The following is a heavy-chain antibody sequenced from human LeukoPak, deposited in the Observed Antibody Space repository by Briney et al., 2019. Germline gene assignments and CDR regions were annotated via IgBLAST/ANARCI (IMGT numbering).Heavy chain of an antibody. Sequence: GGSLRLSCAASGFTFSSYAMHWVRQAPGKGLEWVAVISYDGSNKYYADSVKGRFTISRDNSKNTLYLQMNSLRAEDTAVYYCASLSWIQLWLGTGPGYYFDYWGQGTLVTVSS. V-gene: IGHV3-30*04. J-gene: IGHJ4*02. CDR3: ASLSWIQLWLGTGPGYYFDY. CDR2: ISYDGSNK. D-gene: IGHD5-18*01. CDR1: GFTFSSYA.